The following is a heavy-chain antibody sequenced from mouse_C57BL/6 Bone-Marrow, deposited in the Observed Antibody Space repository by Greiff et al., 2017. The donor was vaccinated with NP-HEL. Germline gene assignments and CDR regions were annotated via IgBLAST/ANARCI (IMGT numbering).Heavy chain of an antibody. CDR1: GYTFTSYW. CDR2: IDPSDSYT. CDR3: AKEGNLGY. J-gene: IGHJ2*01. V-gene: IGHV1-69*01. D-gene: IGHD2-1*01. Sequence: QVQLQQPGAELVMPGASVKLSCKASGYTFTSYWMHWVKQRPGQGLEWIGEIDPSDSYTNYNQKFKGKSTLTVDKSSSTAYMQLSSLTSEDSAVYYCAKEGNLGYWVQGTTLTVSS.